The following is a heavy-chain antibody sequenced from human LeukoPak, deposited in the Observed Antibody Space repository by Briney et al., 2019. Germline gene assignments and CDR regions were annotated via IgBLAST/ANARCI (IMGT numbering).Heavy chain of an antibody. CDR1: GFTFSSYS. V-gene: IGHV3-21*01. CDR3: ARDGVRYYYDSSGYPNWFDP. J-gene: IGHJ5*02. D-gene: IGHD3-22*01. Sequence: RSGGSLRLSCAASGFTFSSYSMNWVRQAPGKGLEWVSSISSSSSYIYYADSVKGRFTISRDNAKNSLYLQMNSLRAEDTAVYYCARDGVRYYYDSSGYPNWFDPWGQGTLVTVSS. CDR2: ISSSSSYI.